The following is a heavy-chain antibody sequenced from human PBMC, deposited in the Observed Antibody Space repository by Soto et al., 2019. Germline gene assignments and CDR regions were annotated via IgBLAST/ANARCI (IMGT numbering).Heavy chain of an antibody. CDR3: AREFCSGGVCYGWYYRAQ. Sequence: EVQLVESGGGLVQPGGSLRLSCAVSGFTLSGYAMHWVRQTPGKGLEWVSSIGVTGDTYYLDSVKGRFTISRENARDSVYLQMNSLRAADTAVYFCAREFCSGGVCYGWYYRAQWGHGTLVTVSS. J-gene: IGHJ4*01. CDR1: GFTLSGYA. D-gene: IGHD2-15*01. CDR2: IGVTGDT. V-gene: IGHV3-13*01.